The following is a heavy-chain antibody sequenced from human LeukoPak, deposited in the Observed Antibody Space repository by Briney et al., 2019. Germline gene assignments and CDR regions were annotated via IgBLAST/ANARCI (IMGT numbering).Heavy chain of an antibody. Sequence: ASVKVSCNTSGYTFTAYYIHWVRQAPGQGLEWMGWIKSNSGGTKYLQKFQGGVTMTRDTSINTVYMELSSLRSDDTAIYYCAADKQQLSYSFDYWGQGTLVTVSS. CDR2: IKSNSGGT. CDR1: GYTFTAYY. CDR3: AADKQQLSYSFDY. D-gene: IGHD6-13*01. J-gene: IGHJ4*02. V-gene: IGHV1-2*02.